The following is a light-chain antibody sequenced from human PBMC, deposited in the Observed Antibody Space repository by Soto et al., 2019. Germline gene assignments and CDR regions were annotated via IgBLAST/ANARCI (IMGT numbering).Light chain of an antibody. CDR3: YSHLDATTGV. CDR1: STDVGANNY. Sequence: QSALTQPASVSGSPGQSITISCTGTSTDVGANNYVSWYQQHPGRAPKVMIYDVTNRPSGVSSRFSGSKSGNTASLTISGLQAEDEADYYCYSHLDATTGVFGGGTKVTVL. V-gene: IGLV2-14*01. CDR2: DVT. J-gene: IGLJ2*01.